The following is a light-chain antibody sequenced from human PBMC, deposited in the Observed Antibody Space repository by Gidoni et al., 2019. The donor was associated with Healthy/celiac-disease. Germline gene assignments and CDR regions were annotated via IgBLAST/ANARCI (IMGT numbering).Light chain of an antibody. V-gene: IGKV3-15*01. CDR3: QQYNNWPPLT. J-gene: IGKJ4*01. Sequence: IVMTQSPATLSVSPGERATLSCRASQSVSSNLAGYQQKPGQAPRLLIYGSSTRATGIPARFSGSGSGTEFTLTISSLQSEDFAVYYCQQYNNWPPLTFGGGTKVEIK. CDR1: QSVSSN. CDR2: GSS.